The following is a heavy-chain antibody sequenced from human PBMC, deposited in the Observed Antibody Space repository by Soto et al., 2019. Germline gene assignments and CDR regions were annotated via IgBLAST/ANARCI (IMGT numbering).Heavy chain of an antibody. V-gene: IGHV4-34*01. CDR3: ARGTGNWFDP. CDR1: DESFSGFY. D-gene: IGHD3-10*01. J-gene: IGHJ5*02. CDR2: INHGGST. Sequence: SETLSLTCAVYDESFSGFYWSWIRQPPGKGLEWIGEINHGGSTNYNPSLKSRVTISVDTSKNQFSLKLTSVTAADTATYYCARGTGNWFDPWGQGTPVTVSS.